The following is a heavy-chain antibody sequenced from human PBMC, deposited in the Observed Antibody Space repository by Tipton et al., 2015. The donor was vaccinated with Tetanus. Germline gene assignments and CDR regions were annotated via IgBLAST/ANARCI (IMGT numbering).Heavy chain of an antibody. CDR1: EFNVSYKY. D-gene: IGHD1-14*01. Sequence: SLRLSCADSEFNVSYKYISWVRQAPGKGLEWVSGISRSGDNTFYADSVKGRFTISRDNSKNTLYLQMNSLRAEDTAIYYCATKASPGLRNDYWGQGTLVTVSS. CDR3: ATKASPGLRNDY. CDR2: ISRSGDNT. J-gene: IGHJ4*02. V-gene: IGHV3-23*01.